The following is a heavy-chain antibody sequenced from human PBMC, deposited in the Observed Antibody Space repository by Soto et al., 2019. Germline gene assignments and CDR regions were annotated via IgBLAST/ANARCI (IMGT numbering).Heavy chain of an antibody. J-gene: IGHJ4*02. CDR2: ISSDGSNK. V-gene: IGHV3-30*18. Sequence: TGGSLRLSCVASGFTFSSYGMHWVRQAPGKGLEWVAVISSDGSNKFYADSVKGRFTISRDNSRNTLYLQMNSLRAEVTAVYYCAKDLRYCSSTSCPGIAAAGNVDYWGQGTLVTVSS. D-gene: IGHD2-2*01. CDR1: GFTFSSYG. CDR3: AKDLRYCSSTSCPGIAAAGNVDY.